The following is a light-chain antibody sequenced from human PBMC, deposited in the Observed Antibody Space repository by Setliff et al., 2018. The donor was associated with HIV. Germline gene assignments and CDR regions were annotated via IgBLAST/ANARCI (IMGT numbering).Light chain of an antibody. CDR3: SSYTGSTLYV. CDR1: SSDVGGYSF. CDR2: EVR. J-gene: IGLJ1*01. Sequence: QSALTQPASVSGSPGQSITISCTGTSSDVGGYSFVSWYRQHPGKAPKLMISEVRNRASGVSSRFSGSKSGNTASLTNSGLQTEDEGDYYCSSYTGSTLYVFGTGTKVTVL. V-gene: IGLV2-14*01.